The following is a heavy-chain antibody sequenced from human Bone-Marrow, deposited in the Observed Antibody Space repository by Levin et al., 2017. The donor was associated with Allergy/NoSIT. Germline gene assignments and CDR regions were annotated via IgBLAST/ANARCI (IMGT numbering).Heavy chain of an antibody. Sequence: LRLSCTVSGASISSGNFYWSWIRQHPGKGLEWIGYIYYNGNTRYNPSLKSRLAMSVDTSTSQFSLNLTSVTAADTAVYYCARERWTPYGSGTFYVFDSWGQGTLVVVSS. J-gene: IGHJ4*02. CDR3: ARERWTPYGSGTFYVFDS. CDR2: IYYNGNT. D-gene: IGHD3-10*01. CDR1: GASISSGNFY. V-gene: IGHV4-31*03.